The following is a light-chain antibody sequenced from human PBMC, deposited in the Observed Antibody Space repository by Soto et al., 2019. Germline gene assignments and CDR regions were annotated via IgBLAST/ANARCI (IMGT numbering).Light chain of an antibody. CDR3: QQYNSYST. V-gene: IGKV1-5*03. CDR1: QSISSW. CDR2: KAS. Sequence: DIQMTQSPSPLSASVGDRVTITCRASQSISSWLAWYQQTPGKAPKILIYKASSLESGVPSRFSGSGSGTDFTLTISSLQPDDFATYYCQQYNSYSTLGQGTKVDI. J-gene: IGKJ1*01.